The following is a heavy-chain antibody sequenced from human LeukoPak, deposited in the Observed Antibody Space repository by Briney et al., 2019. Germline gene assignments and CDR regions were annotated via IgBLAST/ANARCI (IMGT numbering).Heavy chain of an antibody. CDR3: ARGYDHENHY. CDR2: ISYDGSNK. V-gene: IGHV3-30-3*01. D-gene: IGHD1-14*01. J-gene: IGHJ4*02. CDR1: GFTFSDYY. Sequence: GGSLRLSCAASGFTFSDYYMSWIRQAPGKGLEWVAVISYDGSNKYYADSVKGRLTISRDNSKNTLYLQMNSLRAEDTAVYYCARGYDHENHYRGQGTLVTVSS.